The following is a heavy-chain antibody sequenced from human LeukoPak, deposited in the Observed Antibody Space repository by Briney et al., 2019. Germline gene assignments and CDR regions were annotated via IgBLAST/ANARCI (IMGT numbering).Heavy chain of an antibody. CDR1: GFTFSSYS. D-gene: IGHD6-13*01. Sequence: PGGSLRLSCAASGFTFSSYSMNWVRQAPGKGLECVSYIFSGISVIYYADSVKGRFTISRDNAKNSLYLQMNSVRAEDTAVYECERDEYSGNWYYVLDIWGQGTMVTVSS. J-gene: IGHJ3*02. CDR2: IFSGISVI. V-gene: IGHV3-48*01. CDR3: ERDEYSGNWYYVLDI.